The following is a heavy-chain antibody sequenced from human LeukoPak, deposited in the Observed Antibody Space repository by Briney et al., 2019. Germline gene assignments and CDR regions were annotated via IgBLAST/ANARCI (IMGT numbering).Heavy chain of an antibody. D-gene: IGHD3-10*01. CDR1: GGSISSYY. CDR3: ARKPYYGSGFGYYYGMDV. Sequence: SETLSLTCTVSGGSISSYYWSWIRQPPGKGLEWIGYIYYSGSTNYNPSLKSRVTISVDTSKNQFSLKLSSVTAADTAVYYCARKPYYGSGFGYYYGMDVWGQGTRSPSP. CDR2: IYYSGST. J-gene: IGHJ6*02. V-gene: IGHV4-59*01.